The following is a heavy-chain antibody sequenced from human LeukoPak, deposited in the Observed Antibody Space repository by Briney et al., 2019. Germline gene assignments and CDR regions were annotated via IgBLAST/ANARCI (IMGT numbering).Heavy chain of an antibody. CDR1: GGSMSGYY. J-gene: IGHJ3*02. Sequence: RTSETLSLTCSVSGGSMSGYYWSWIRQPPGKGLEWIGLIYYRGDTKYNPSLKSRVTILVDTSKDQFSLKLSSVTAADTAVYYCARIPGVDTAMVPSPWAFDIWGQGTMVTVSS. CDR2: IYYRGDT. CDR3: ARIPGVDTAMVPSPWAFDI. V-gene: IGHV4-59*12. D-gene: IGHD5-18*01.